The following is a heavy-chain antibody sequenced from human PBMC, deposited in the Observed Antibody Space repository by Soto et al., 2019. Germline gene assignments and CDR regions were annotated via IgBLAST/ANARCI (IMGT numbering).Heavy chain of an antibody. CDR1: GSTFTGYY. CDR2: INPNSGGT. D-gene: IGHD5-12*01. J-gene: IGHJ4*02. V-gene: IGHV1-2*02. Sequence: ASVKVSCKASGSTFTGYYMHWVRQAPGQGLEWMGWINPNSGGTNYAQKFQGRVTITADKSTSTAYMELSSLRSEDTAVYYCARHSRDGYNSDWGQGTLVTVSS. CDR3: ARHSRDGYNSD.